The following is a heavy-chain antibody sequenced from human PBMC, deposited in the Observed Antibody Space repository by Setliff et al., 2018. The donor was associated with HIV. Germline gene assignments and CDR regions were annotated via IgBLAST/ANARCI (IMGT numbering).Heavy chain of an antibody. CDR3: ARGRRSFYSSNYYRGSWDY. V-gene: IGHV4-38-2*01. D-gene: IGHD3-22*01. CDR2: MHHSGST. Sequence: NPSETLSLTCVVSGYSISSGYFWGWIRQPPGEGLEWIGNMHHSGSTYYNPSLKSRVTMSVDTSKNQFSLKMTSVTAADTAVYYCARGRRSFYSSNYYRGSWDYWGQGNPVTVSS. J-gene: IGHJ4*02. CDR1: GYSISSGYF.